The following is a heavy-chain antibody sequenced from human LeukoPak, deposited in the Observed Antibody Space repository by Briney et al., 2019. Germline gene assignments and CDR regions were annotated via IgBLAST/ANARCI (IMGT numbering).Heavy chain of an antibody. CDR2: IYYSGST. V-gene: IGHV4-31*03. J-gene: IGHJ2*01. CDR3: ARAPGYTAMVTPYFDL. Sequence: SETLSLSCTVSGGSISSGGYYWGWIRQHPGKGLEWIGYIYYSGSTYYNPSLKSRVTISVDTSKNQFSLKLSSVTAADTAVYYCARAPGYTAMVTPYFDLWGRGTLVTVSS. D-gene: IGHD5-18*01. CDR1: GGSISSGGYY.